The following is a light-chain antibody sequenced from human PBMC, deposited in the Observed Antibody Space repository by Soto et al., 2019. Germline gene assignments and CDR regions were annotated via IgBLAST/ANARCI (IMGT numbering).Light chain of an antibody. CDR2: ATS. Sequence: EILMTQYPATLSVSPGDSATLSCMASRSVDTDLAWYQQKPGQAPRLLVFATSARATGVPARFSGSGSGTDFTLTISSLEPEDFAVYYCQQRSNWPWTFGQGTNVDI. V-gene: IGKV3-11*01. CDR3: QQRSNWPWT. CDR1: RSVDTD. J-gene: IGKJ1*01.